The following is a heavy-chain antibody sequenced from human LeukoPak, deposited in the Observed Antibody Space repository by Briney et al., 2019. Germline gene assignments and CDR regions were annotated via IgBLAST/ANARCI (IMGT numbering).Heavy chain of an antibody. D-gene: IGHD6-13*01. V-gene: IGHV3-43*01. CDR3: AKARSSSWSYLES. Sequence: GSLRLYCATSGFAFDVHTMHWVRQLPGKGLEWVSLISWEGSTTYYADSVKDRFTISRDTNKNSLYLQMNSLRTEDTALYYCAKARSSSWSYLESWGQGTLVTVSS. J-gene: IGHJ4*02. CDR1: GFAFDVHT. CDR2: ISWEGSTT.